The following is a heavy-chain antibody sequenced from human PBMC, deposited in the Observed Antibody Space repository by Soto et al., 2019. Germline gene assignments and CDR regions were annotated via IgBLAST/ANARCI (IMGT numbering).Heavy chain of an antibody. CDR1: GFTFSSYA. J-gene: IGHJ4*02. CDR3: AKDAVSGDGLWLVAD. Sequence: QVQLVESGGGVVQPGRSLRLSCAASGFTFSSYAMHWVRQAPGKGLEWVSGITGSGSTIEYAASVKGRFTISRDNSKNTVYLQMNSLRPEDTAMYYCAKDAVSGDGLWLVADWGQGTQVTVS. V-gene: IGHV3-NL1*01. D-gene: IGHD2-21*02. CDR2: ITGSGSTI.